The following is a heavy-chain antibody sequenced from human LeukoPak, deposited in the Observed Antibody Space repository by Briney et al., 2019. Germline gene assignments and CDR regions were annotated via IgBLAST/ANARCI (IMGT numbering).Heavy chain of an antibody. Sequence: ASLKVSCKASGYKFTGHYMHWVRQAPGQGLEWMGWINPNSGGSHHAQKFQGRVTMTRDTSISTAYMELSRLRPDDTAVYYYAREIGGILVFDYWGQGTLVTVSS. CDR3: AREIGGILVFDY. D-gene: IGHD5-18*01. CDR1: GYKFTGHY. J-gene: IGHJ4*02. V-gene: IGHV1-2*02. CDR2: INPNSGGS.